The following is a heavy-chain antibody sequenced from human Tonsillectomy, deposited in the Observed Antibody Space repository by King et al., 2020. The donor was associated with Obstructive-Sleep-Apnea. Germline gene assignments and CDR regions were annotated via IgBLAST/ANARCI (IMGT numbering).Heavy chain of an antibody. CDR1: GYAFTSYD. Sequence: VQLVQSGAEVKKPGASVKVSCKASGYAFTSYDINWVRQATGQGLEWMGWMNPNSGNTGFAQKFQGRVTMTRNTSITTAYMELNGLRSEDTAVYYCARSGVVATTQYWGQGTLVTVSS. V-gene: IGHV1-8*01. D-gene: IGHD5-12*01. J-gene: IGHJ4*02. CDR3: ARSGVVATTQY. CDR2: MNPNSGNT.